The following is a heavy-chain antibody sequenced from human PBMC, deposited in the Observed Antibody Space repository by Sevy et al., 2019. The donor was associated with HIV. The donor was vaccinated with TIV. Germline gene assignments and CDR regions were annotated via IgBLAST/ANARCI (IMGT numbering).Heavy chain of an antibody. J-gene: IGHJ5*02. CDR1: GYTVTSYG. V-gene: IGHV1-18*04. D-gene: IGHD5-12*01. Sequence: ASVKVSCKASGYTVTSYGISWVRQAPGQGLEWMGWISAYNGNTNYAQKLQGRVTMTTDTSTSTAYMELRSLRSDDTAVYYCARDSGLATIPTNWFDPWGQGTLVTVSS. CDR3: ARDSGLATIPTNWFDP. CDR2: ISAYNGNT.